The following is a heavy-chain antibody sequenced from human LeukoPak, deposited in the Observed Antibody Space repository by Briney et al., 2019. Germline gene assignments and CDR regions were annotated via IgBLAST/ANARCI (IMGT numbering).Heavy chain of an antibody. D-gene: IGHD1-26*01. CDR2: INPNSGGT. J-gene: IGHJ4*02. CDR3: ARDGVGAYDY. CDR1: GGTFSSYA. Sequence: ASVKVSCKASGGTFSSYAISWVRQAPGQGLEWMGWINPNSGGTNYAQKFQGRVTMTRDTSISTAYMELSRLRSDDTAVYYCARDGVGAYDYWGQGTLVTVSS. V-gene: IGHV1-2*02.